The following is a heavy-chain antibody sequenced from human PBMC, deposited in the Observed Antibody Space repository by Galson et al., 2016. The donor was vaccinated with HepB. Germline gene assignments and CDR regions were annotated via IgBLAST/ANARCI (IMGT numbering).Heavy chain of an antibody. J-gene: IGHJ4*02. V-gene: IGHV4-39*02. CDR1: GGSISSSHSYY. CDR3: ASDDY. Sequence: SETLSLTCTVSGGSISSSHSYYWGWIRQPPGRGLEWIGTISYHGKTYYHPSLKSRVTISVDTSRNQFSLRLSSVTATDTAVYYCASDDYWGQGTLVTVSP. CDR2: ISYHGKT.